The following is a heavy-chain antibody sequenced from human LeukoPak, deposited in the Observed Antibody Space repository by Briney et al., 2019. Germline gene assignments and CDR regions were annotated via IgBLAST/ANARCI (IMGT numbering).Heavy chain of an antibody. V-gene: IGHV4-39*07. CDR3: ARDPSLGGAAPDY. D-gene: IGHD3-16*01. CDR1: GGSISSSSYY. CDR2: IYYSGST. J-gene: IGHJ4*02. Sequence: SETLSLTCTVSGGSISSSSYYWGWIRQPPGKGLEWLGSIYYSGSTYYNPSLKSRVTISVDTSKNQFSLKLSSVTAADTAVYYCARDPSLGGAAPDYWGQGTLVTVSS.